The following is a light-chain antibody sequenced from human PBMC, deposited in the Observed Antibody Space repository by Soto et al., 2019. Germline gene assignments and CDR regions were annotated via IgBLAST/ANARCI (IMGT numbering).Light chain of an antibody. V-gene: IGKV3-15*01. CDR3: QQYNSSPPWT. CDR2: GAS. J-gene: IGKJ1*01. Sequence: EIVMTQSPATLSVSPGERATLSCRASQSVSSNLAWYQQKPGQAPRLLIYGASTRATGIPARFSGSGSGAEFTLTISSLQSEDFAVYYCQQYNSSPPWTFGPGTKVDIK. CDR1: QSVSSN.